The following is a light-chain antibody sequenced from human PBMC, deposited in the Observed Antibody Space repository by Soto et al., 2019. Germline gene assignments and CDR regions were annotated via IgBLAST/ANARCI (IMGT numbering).Light chain of an antibody. CDR2: GAS. Sequence: DIVMTQSPATLSMYPGERATLSCRASQSVSSNLAWYQQKPGQAPRLLIYGASTRATGIPARFSGSGSGTEFTLTISSLQSEDFAVYYCQQYNNWPQTFGQGTKVDIK. CDR3: QQYNNWPQT. CDR1: QSVSSN. V-gene: IGKV3-15*01. J-gene: IGKJ1*01.